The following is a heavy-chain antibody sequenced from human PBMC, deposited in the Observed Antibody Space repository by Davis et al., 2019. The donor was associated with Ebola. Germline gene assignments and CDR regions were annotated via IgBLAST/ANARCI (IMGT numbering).Heavy chain of an antibody. Sequence: GESLKISCEASGYSFTNHWITWARPMSSTALDWAGTIDPRDSYTDYCPSFQGQVTISADKSSSTAYLQWRSLKASDTAMYYCARRRDLYSSGWFSEFDPWGQGTLVTVSS. CDR1: GYSFTNHW. J-gene: IGHJ5*02. D-gene: IGHD6-19*01. CDR2: IDPRDSYT. V-gene: IGHV5-10-1*04. CDR3: ARRRDLYSSGWFSEFDP.